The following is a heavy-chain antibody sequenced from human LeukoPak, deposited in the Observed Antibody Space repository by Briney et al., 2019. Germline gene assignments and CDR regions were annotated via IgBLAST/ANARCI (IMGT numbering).Heavy chain of an antibody. V-gene: IGHV4-4*02. CDR1: VGSISSGNW. CDR2: ICHNGTL. Sequence: SGTLSLTCAVSVGSISSGNWWTWVRQSPGKGLEWIGEICHNGTLNYNPSLKSRVTISADSFKNQFSLKLSSVTAADTAVYYCARRIGGDVRGVIHEVYFDYWGQGTLVTVSS. J-gene: IGHJ4*02. CDR3: ARRIGGDVRGVIHEVYFDY. D-gene: IGHD3-10*01.